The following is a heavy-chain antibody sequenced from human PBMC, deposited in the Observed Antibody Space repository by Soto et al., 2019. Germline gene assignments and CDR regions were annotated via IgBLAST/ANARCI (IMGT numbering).Heavy chain of an antibody. Sequence: GSLRLSCAASRFTFDDYGVIWVLPIPLKGLEWVAGINWNGRTRNYADSVKGRFTISRDTAKNSVYLQMNSLRVEDTAVYYCARELGYCSSISCWSEDWGQGTLVTVSS. D-gene: IGHD2-2*01. CDR2: INWNGRTR. CDR1: RFTFDDYG. CDR3: ARELGYCSSISCWSED. J-gene: IGHJ4*02. V-gene: IGHV3-20*04.